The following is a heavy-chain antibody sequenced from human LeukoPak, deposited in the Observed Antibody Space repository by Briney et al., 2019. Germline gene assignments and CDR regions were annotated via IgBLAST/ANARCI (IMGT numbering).Heavy chain of an antibody. V-gene: IGHV1-2*02. CDR2: INPNSGGT. Sequence: VASVKVSCKASGYAFTDYYMHWVRQAPGQGLEWMGWINPNSGGTNYAQKFQGRVTMTRDTSISTAYMELSRLRSDDTAVYYCARDLVATSILGFDYWGQGTLVTVSS. CDR3: ARDLVATSILGFDY. J-gene: IGHJ4*02. CDR1: GYAFTDYY. D-gene: IGHD5-12*01.